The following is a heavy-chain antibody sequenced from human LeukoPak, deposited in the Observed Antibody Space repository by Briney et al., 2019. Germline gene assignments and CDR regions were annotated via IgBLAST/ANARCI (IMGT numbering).Heavy chain of an antibody. J-gene: IGHJ4*02. V-gene: IGHV1-69*13. CDR2: IIPIFGTA. D-gene: IGHD3-10*01. CDR3: ARGLIWFGELYFDY. CDR1: GRTFSSYA. Sequence: SVKVSCKASGRTFSSYAISWVRQAPGQGLEWMGGIIPIFGTANYAQKFQGSVTITADESTSTAYMELSSLRSEDTAVYYCARGLIWFGELYFDYWGQGTLVTVSS.